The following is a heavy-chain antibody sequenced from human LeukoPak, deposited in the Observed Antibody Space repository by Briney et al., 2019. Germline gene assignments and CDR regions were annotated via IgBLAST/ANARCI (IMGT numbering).Heavy chain of an antibody. D-gene: IGHD6-13*01. CDR1: GGSISSGHYY. CDR2: IYYSGSA. V-gene: IGHV4-30-4*01. J-gene: IGHJ5*02. CDR3: ARAPEQFSSSWYWFDP. Sequence: PSETLFLTCSVSGGSISSGHYYWSWIRQPPGKGLEWIGYIYYSGSAYYNPSLKSRVTISVDTSKSQFSLNLSSVTAADTAVYSCARAPEQFSSSWYWFDPWGQGTLVTVSS.